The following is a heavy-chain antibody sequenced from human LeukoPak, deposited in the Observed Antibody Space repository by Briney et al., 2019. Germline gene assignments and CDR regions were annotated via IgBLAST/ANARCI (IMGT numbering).Heavy chain of an antibody. J-gene: IGHJ4*02. CDR3: ARDRGLNYFDY. CDR1: GFTFSSYS. Sequence: GGSLRLSCAASGFTFSSYSMNWVRQAPGKGLEWVSSISSSSSYIYYADSVKGRFTISRDNAKNSLYLQMNGLRAEDTAVYYCARDRGLNYFDYWGQGTLVTVSS. D-gene: IGHD2-8*01. CDR2: ISSSSSYI. V-gene: IGHV3-21*01.